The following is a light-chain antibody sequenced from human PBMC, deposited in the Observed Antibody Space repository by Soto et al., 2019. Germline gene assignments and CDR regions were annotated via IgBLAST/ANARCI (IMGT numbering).Light chain of an antibody. CDR2: AAS. V-gene: IGKV1-39*01. CDR3: QQTFSTRYT. J-gene: IGKJ2*01. CDR1: QTINTY. Sequence: DIQITKSPSSLSASVGDRVTITCRASQTINTYLNWYQHKPDKAPNLLIYAASSLQSGVPSMFSGSGSETDFTLTISSLQPEDFETYYCQQTFSTRYTFGQGTKVDIK.